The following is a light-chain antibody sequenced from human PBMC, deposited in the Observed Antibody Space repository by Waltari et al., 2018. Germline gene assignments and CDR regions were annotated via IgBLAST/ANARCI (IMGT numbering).Light chain of an antibody. CDR2: WAS. V-gene: IGKV4-1*01. CDR3: QQCYTYPYT. J-gene: IGKJ2*01. CDR1: QSVLSSSNNKNY. Sequence: DIVMTQSPDSLAVSLGERATINCKSSQSVLSSSNNKNYLGWYQQKPGQSPKLLITWASTRESGVPDRFSGSGSGTDFTLTISRLQAEDVAVYYCQQCYTYPYTFGQGTKLEIK.